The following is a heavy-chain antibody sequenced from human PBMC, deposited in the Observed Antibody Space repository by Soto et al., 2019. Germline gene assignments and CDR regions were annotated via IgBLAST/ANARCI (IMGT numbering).Heavy chain of an antibody. D-gene: IGHD4-4*01. CDR1: GYTFTSYG. Sequence: ASVKVSCKASGYTFTSYGISWVRQAPRQGLEWMGWISANNGDTNYAQKLQGRVTMTTDTSTSTAYMELSRLRSDDTAVYYCATTVLGYYYGMDVWGQGTTVTVS. CDR2: ISANNGDT. J-gene: IGHJ6*02. V-gene: IGHV1-18*01. CDR3: ATTVLGYYYGMDV.